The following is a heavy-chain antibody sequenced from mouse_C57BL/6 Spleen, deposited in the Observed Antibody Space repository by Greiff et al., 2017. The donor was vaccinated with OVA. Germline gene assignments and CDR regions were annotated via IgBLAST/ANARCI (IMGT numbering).Heavy chain of an antibody. CDR3: TRDYDAMDY. J-gene: IGHJ4*01. V-gene: IGHV5-9-1*02. Sequence: DVQLQESGEGLVKPGGSLKLSCAASGFTFSSYAMSWVRQTPEKRLEWVAYISSGGDYIYYADTVKGRFTISRDNARNTLYLQMSSLKAEDTAIYYCTRDYDAMDYWGQGTSVTVSS. CDR1: GFTFSSYA. CDR2: ISSGGDYI.